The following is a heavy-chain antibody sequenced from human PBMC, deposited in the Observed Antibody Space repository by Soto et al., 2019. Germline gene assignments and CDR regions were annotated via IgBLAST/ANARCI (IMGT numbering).Heavy chain of an antibody. CDR3: ARDRSSSSL. D-gene: IGHD6-6*01. CDR1: GYTFTSYG. Sequence: VKVSCKASGYTFTSYGISWVRQAPGQGLEWMGWISAYNGNTDYAQKFQDRVTLTIDTSTTTAYMELRSLRSDDTAVYYCARDRSSSSLWGQGTLVTVSS. CDR2: ISAYNGNT. V-gene: IGHV1-18*01. J-gene: IGHJ4*02.